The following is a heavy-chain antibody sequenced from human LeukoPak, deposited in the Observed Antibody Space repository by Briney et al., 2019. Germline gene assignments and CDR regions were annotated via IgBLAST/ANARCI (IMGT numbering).Heavy chain of an antibody. V-gene: IGHV3-23*01. CDR1: GFTFSNAW. CDR3: AKDARGNSGSYYDY. CDR2: ISGSGSNT. D-gene: IGHD3-10*01. J-gene: IGHJ4*02. Sequence: GGSLRLSCAASGFTFSNAWMSWVRQAPGKGLEWVSTISGSGSNTYYADSVKGRFTISRDSSKNTLFVQMNTLRAEDTAVYYCAKDARGNSGSYYDYWGQGILVTVSS.